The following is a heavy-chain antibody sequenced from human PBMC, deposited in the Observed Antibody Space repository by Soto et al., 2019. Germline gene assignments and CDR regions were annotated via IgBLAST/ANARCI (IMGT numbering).Heavy chain of an antibody. D-gene: IGHD6-13*01. Sequence: PGGSLRLSCAASGFTFSSYSMNWVRQAPGKGLEWVSSISSSSSYIYYADSVKGRFTISRDNAKNSLYLQMNSLRAEDTAVYYCARDGYERGIAAAVYYFDYWGQGTLVTVSS. CDR3: ARDGYERGIAAAVYYFDY. J-gene: IGHJ4*02. CDR1: GFTFSSYS. CDR2: ISSSSSYI. V-gene: IGHV3-21*01.